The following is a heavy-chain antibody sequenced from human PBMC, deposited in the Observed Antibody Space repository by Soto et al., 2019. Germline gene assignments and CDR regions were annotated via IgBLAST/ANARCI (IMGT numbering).Heavy chain of an antibody. V-gene: IGHV4-39*01. J-gene: IGHJ4*02. Sequence: QLPLQESGPGLVKPSETLSLTCTVSGGSINSGFYYWGWIRQAPGKGLEYIGSQYYSGSTYYNPSLKSRVTIFIETSKNQFSLKLSSVTAADTAVYFCARGDDFAGNDYFDYWGQGILVTVSS. CDR2: QYYSGST. D-gene: IGHD1-1*01. CDR1: GGSINSGFYY. CDR3: ARGDDFAGNDYFDY.